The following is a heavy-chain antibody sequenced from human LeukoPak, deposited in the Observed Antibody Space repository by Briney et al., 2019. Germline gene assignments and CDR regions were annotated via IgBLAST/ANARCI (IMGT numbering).Heavy chain of an antibody. V-gene: IGHV3-23*01. Sequence: GGSLRLSCAASGFTFSRHTMNWVRQAPGKGLEWVSAISGSGGSTYYADSVKGRFTISRDNSKNTLYLQMNSLRAEDTAVYYCARYIVVVVAASYYFDYWGQGTLVTVSS. CDR3: ARYIVVVVAASYYFDY. CDR1: GFTFSRHT. CDR2: ISGSGGST. D-gene: IGHD2-15*01. J-gene: IGHJ4*02.